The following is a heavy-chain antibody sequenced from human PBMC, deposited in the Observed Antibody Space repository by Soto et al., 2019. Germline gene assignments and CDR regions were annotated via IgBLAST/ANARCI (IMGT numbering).Heavy chain of an antibody. CDR2: INSDGST. V-gene: IGHV3-74*01. J-gene: IGHJ6*02. CDR3: AREVGGDLVHTDYFYGMDV. Sequence: EVQLVESGGGLVQPGGSLRLSCAASGFTLSSNWMHWVRQAPGKGLVWVSRINSDGSTRYADSVKGRFTISRDSAKNTLFLQMNTLKVDDTGVYYCAREVGGDLVHTDYFYGMDVWGQGTTVTVSS. D-gene: IGHD2-21*01. CDR1: GFTLSSNW.